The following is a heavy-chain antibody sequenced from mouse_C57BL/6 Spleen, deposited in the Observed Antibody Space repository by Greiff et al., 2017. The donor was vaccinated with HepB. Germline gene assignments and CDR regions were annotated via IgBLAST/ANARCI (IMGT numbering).Heavy chain of an antibody. Sequence: VQLQHSGPELVKPGASVKLSCKASGYTFTSYDINWVKQRPGQGLEWIGWIYPRDGSTKYNEKFKGKATLTVDTSSSTAYMELHSLTSEDSAVYFCARRNYGSSYYFDYWGQGTTLTVSS. V-gene: IGHV1-85*01. CDR1: GYTFTSYD. D-gene: IGHD1-1*01. CDR3: ARRNYGSSYYFDY. CDR2: IYPRDGST. J-gene: IGHJ2*01.